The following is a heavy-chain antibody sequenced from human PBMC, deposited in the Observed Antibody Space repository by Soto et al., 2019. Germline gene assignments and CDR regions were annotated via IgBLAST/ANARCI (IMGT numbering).Heavy chain of an antibody. CDR1: GYTFTSYD. V-gene: IGHV1-8*01. Sequence: ASVKVSCKASGYTFTSYDTNWVRQATGQGLEWMGWMNPNSGNTGYAQKFQGRVTMTRNTSISTAYMELSSLRSEDTAVYYCARAPGVPAAVYYYYYMDVWGKGTTVTVAS. J-gene: IGHJ6*03. CDR2: MNPNSGNT. CDR3: ARAPGVPAAVYYYYYMDV. D-gene: IGHD2-2*01.